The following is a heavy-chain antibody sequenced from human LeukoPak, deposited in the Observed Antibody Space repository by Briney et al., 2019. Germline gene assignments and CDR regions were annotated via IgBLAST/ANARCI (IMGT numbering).Heavy chain of an antibody. CDR1: GFTFSNAW. J-gene: IGHJ4*02. Sequence: GGSLRLSCVVSGFTFSNAWMSWVRQAPGKGLEWVGRIKSNSDGGRTDSAAPVKGRFTISRDDSKNTLYLQMNSLKTEDTGVYYCTTDPQRGYYFDYWGQGTLVAVSS. CDR3: TTDPQRGYYFDY. D-gene: IGHD3-3*01. CDR2: IKSNSDGGRT. V-gene: IGHV3-15*01.